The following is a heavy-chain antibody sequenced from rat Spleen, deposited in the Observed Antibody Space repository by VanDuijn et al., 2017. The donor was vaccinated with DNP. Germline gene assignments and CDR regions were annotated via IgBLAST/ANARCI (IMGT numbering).Heavy chain of an antibody. CDR3: ARLGSGDLFDY. V-gene: IGHV5-17*01. CDR1: GFTFSDYA. Sequence: EVQLVESGGGLVQPGRSLKFSCAASGFTFSDYAMAWVRQAPKKGLEWVATIIYDGSSTYSRDSVKGRFTISRDNAKSTLYLQMDSLRSEDTATYYCARLGSGDLFDYWGQGVMVTVSS. D-gene: IGHD1-1*01. J-gene: IGHJ2*01. CDR2: IIYDGSST.